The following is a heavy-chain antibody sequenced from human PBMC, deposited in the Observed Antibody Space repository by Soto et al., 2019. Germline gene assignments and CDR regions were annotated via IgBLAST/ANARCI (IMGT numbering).Heavy chain of an antibody. Sequence: SVKVSCKASGCTFSSYAISCVRQAPGQGLEWMGGIIPIFGTANYAQKFQGRVTITADESTSTAYMELSSLRSEDTAVYYCARVLLRGYCSGGSCYPPDYWGQGTLVTVSS. CDR3: ARVLLRGYCSGGSCYPPDY. CDR1: GCTFSSYA. J-gene: IGHJ4*02. D-gene: IGHD2-15*01. CDR2: IIPIFGTA. V-gene: IGHV1-69*13.